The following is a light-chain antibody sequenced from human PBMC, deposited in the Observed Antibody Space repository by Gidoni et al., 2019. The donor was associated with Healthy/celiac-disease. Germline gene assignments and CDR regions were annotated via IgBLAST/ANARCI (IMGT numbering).Light chain of an antibody. J-gene: IGKJ2*01. CDR2: AAS. CDR3: QQSYSTPPYT. Sequence: DIQMTQSPSSLSASVGARVTITCRASQSISSYLHWYQQKPGKAPKLLIYAASSLQSGVPSRFSGSGSGTDFTLTISSLQPEDFATYYCQQSYSTPPYTFGQXTKLEIK. V-gene: IGKV1-39*01. CDR1: QSISSY.